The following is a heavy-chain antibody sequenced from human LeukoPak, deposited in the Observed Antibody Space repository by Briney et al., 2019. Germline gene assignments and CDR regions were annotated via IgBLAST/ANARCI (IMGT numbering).Heavy chain of an antibody. CDR3: AREYGDYDDAFDI. V-gene: IGHV3-30-3*01. J-gene: IGHJ3*02. CDR2: ISYDGSNT. D-gene: IGHD4-17*01. CDR1: GITFINHA. Sequence: GGSLRLSCAASGITFINHAMDWVRQAPGKGLEWVAVISYDGSNTYYADSVKGRFTIPRDNSKSTLYLQMNSLRVEDTAVYYCAREYGDYDDAFDIWGQGTMVTVSS.